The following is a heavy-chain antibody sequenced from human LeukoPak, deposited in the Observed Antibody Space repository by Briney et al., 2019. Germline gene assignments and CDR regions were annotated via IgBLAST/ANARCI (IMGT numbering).Heavy chain of an antibody. D-gene: IGHD3-3*01. V-gene: IGHV4-59*12. J-gene: IGHJ3*02. CDR1: GGSISSYY. CDR2: IYHSGST. CDR3: AKSRITIFGVAGAFDI. Sequence: SETLSLTCTVSGGSISSYYWSWIRQPPGKGLEWIGYIYHSGSTYYNPSLKSRVTISVDRSKNQFSLKLSSVTAADTAVYYCAKSRITIFGVAGAFDIWGQGTMVTVSS.